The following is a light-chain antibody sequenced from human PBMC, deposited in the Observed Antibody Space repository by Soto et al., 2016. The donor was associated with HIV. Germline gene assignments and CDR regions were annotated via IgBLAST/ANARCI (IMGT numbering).Light chain of an antibody. CDR3: NSRDSSDNHNYV. CDR2: GKN. CDR1: SLRRFY. Sequence: SSELTQDPTVSVALGQTVRITCPVDSLRRFYASWYQQKPGQAPVLVIYGKNNRPSGIPDRFSGSSSVNTASLTITATQAEDEADYYCNSRDSSDNHNYVFGTGTKVTV. V-gene: IGLV3-19*01. J-gene: IGLJ1*01.